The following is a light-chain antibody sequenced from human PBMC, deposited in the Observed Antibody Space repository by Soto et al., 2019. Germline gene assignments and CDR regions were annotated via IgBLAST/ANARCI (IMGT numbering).Light chain of an antibody. J-gene: IGLJ3*02. CDR3: CSLTNGATWV. Sequence: QSALTQPASVSGATGQSITISCTGTNSDVGSHNFVSWYQQYPGKAPKLLIYEASKRPSGLSNRFSGSKSGNTASLTISGLQAEDEADNYCCSLTNGATWVFGGGTKLTVL. V-gene: IGLV2-23*01. CDR1: NSDVGSHNF. CDR2: EAS.